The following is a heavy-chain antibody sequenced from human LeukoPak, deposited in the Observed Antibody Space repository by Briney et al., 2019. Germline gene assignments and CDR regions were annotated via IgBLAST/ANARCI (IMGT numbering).Heavy chain of an antibody. CDR3: ARDSTPILRFLEWLASFGY. V-gene: IGHV1-2*02. D-gene: IGHD3-3*01. Sequence: ASVKVSCKASGYTFTGYYMHWVRHAPGQGLEWMGWINPNSGGTNYAQKFQGRVTMTRDTSISTAYMELSRLRSDDTAVYYCARDSTPILRFLEWLASFGYWGQGTLVTVSS. CDR2: INPNSGGT. CDR1: GYTFTGYY. J-gene: IGHJ4*02.